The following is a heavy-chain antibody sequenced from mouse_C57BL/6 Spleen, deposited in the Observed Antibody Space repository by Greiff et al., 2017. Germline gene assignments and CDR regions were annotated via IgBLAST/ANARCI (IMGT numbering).Heavy chain of an antibody. CDR2: IDPDTGGT. CDR3: TRGSSLYFDV. D-gene: IGHD1-1*01. CDR1: GYTFTDYE. Sequence: QVQLQQSGAELVRPGASVTLSCKASGYTFTDYEMHWVKQTPVHGLEWIGAIDPDTGGTAYNHKFKGKAILTADKSSSTAYMELRSLTSEDSAVYYCTRGSSLYFDVWGTGTTVTVSS. V-gene: IGHV1-15*01. J-gene: IGHJ1*03.